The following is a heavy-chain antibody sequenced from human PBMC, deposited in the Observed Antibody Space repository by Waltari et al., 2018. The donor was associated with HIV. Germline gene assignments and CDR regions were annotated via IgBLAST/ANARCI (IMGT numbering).Heavy chain of an antibody. CDR1: GFTVSSNY. D-gene: IGHD2-21*02. J-gene: IGHJ4*02. Sequence: EVQLVESGGGLVQPGGSMRLSCAASGFTVSSNYMRWVRQAPGKGLEWVSVIYSGGSTFYADPVKGRFTISRDNSKNTLYLQMNSLRTEDTAVYYCARGGVGYCGGDCSPFDYWGQGTLVTVSS. V-gene: IGHV3-66*01. CDR3: ARGGVGYCGGDCSPFDY. CDR2: IYSGGST.